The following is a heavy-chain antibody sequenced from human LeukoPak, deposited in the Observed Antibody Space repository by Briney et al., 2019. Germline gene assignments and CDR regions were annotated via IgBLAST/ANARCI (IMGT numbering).Heavy chain of an antibody. D-gene: IGHD2-15*01. V-gene: IGHV4-4*07. CDR2: TYTSGST. Sequence: PSETLSLTCTVSGGSICSYYWSWTRQPPRKGLEWIVRTYTSGSTNYTPSLKSRVTMSVVTSKNQYSQKLSSVTAADTAVYDCARDSLGYCSGGSCSTVFHMWGQGTMVTVSS. J-gene: IGHJ3*02. CDR3: ARDSLGYCSGGSCSTVFHM. CDR1: GGSICSYY.